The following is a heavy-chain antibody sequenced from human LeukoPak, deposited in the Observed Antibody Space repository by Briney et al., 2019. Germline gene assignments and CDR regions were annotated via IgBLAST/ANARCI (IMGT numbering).Heavy chain of an antibody. CDR3: ARGVAIFGVAPLDY. CDR2: ISYDGSNK. CDR1: GFTFSSYA. J-gene: IGHJ4*02. Sequence: PGGSLRLSCAASGFTFSSYAMHWVRQAPGKGLEWVAVISYDGSNKYYADSVKGRFTISRDNSKNTLYLQMNSLRGEDTAVCYCARGVAIFGVAPLDYWGQGTLVTVSS. D-gene: IGHD3-3*01. V-gene: IGHV3-30*01.